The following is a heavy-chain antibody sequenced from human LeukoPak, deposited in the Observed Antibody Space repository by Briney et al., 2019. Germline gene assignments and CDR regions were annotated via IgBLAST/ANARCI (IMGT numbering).Heavy chain of an antibody. V-gene: IGHV4-61*02. CDR1: GGSISSGSYC. CDR3: ARDRRYDFWSGEWEGHYYYMDV. D-gene: IGHD3-3*01. CDR2: IYTSGST. Sequence: SETLSLTCTVSGGSISSGSYCWSWIRQPAGKGLEWIGRIYTSGSTNYNPSLKSRVTISVDTSKNQFSLKLSSVTAADTAVYYCARDRRYDFWSGEWEGHYYYMDVWGKGTTVTVSS. J-gene: IGHJ6*03.